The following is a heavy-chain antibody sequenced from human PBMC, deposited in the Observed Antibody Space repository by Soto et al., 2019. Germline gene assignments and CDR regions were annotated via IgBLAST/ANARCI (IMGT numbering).Heavy chain of an antibody. D-gene: IGHD6-19*01. CDR3: ARDNSPYSSGGDNRHFDY. CDR1: GFTFSSYA. J-gene: IGHJ4*02. V-gene: IGHV3-30-3*01. CDR2: ISYDGSNK. Sequence: QVQLVESGGGVVQPGRSLRLSCAASGFTFSSYAMHWVRQAPGKGLEWLAVISYDGSNKYYADSVKGRFTISRDNSKNTLYLQMNSLRAEDTAVYYCARDNSPYSSGGDNRHFDYWGEGTLVTVAS.